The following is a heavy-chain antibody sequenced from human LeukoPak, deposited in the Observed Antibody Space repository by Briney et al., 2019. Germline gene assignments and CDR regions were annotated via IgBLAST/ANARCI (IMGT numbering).Heavy chain of an antibody. V-gene: IGHV3-33*01. J-gene: IGHJ6*02. CDR2: IWSDGSSK. CDR1: GFTFSSYG. D-gene: IGHD6-13*01. CDR3: ARGQPPSYYDMDV. Sequence: GRSLILSCAASGFTFSSYGMHWVRQAPGRGLEWVAVIWSDGSSKHYADSVKGRFTISRDNSKNTLYLQMSSLRAEDTALYYCARGQPPSYYDMDVWGQGTTVTVSS.